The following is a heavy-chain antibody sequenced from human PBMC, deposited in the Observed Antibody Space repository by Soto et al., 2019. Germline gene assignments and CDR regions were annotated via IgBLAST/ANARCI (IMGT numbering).Heavy chain of an antibody. CDR3: ARFESNGSGSYFNY. D-gene: IGHD3-10*01. Sequence: SETLSLTCAVYGGSFSGYYWSWIRQPPGKGLEWIGEINHSGSTNYNPSLKSRVTISVDTSKNQFSLKLSSVTAADTAVYYCARFESNGSGSYFNYWGQGTLVTVSS. J-gene: IGHJ4*02. CDR1: GGSFSGYY. CDR2: INHSGST. V-gene: IGHV4-34*01.